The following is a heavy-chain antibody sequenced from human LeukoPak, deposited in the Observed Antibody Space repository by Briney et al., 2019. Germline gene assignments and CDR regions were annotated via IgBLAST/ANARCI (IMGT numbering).Heavy chain of an antibody. CDR2: INHSGST. J-gene: IGHJ5*02. V-gene: IGHV4-39*07. Sequence: SETLSLTCTVSGGSISSGGYYWSWIRQPPGKGLEWIGEINHSGSTNYNPSLKSRVTISVDTSKNQFSLKLNPVTAADTAVYYCARGPSGRHHCFDPWGQGTLVTVSS. CDR1: GGSISSGGYY. D-gene: IGHD4/OR15-4a*01. CDR3: ARGPSGRHHCFDP.